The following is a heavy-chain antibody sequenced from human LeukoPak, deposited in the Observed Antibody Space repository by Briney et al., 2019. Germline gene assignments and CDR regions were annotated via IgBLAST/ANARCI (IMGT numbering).Heavy chain of an antibody. D-gene: IGHD6-19*01. Sequence: SETLSLTCTVSGDSISRYHWNWIRQPPGKGLEWIGSISNIGKTNFNPSLKSRGTISVDTSKNHFSLNLSSVTAADTAVYYCARGRYKSGWYTLDYWGQGTLVTVSS. CDR1: GDSISRYH. CDR3: ARGRYKSGWYTLDY. V-gene: IGHV4-59*01. CDR2: ISNIGKT. J-gene: IGHJ4*02.